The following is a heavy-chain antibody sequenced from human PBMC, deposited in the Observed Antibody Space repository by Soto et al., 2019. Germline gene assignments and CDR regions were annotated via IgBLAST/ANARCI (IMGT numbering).Heavy chain of an antibody. CDR1: GFTFSSYG. J-gene: IGHJ6*03. CDR2: ISYDGSNK. D-gene: IGHD2-2*01. Sequence: GGSLRLSCAASGFTFSSYGMHWVRQAPGKGLEWVAVISYDGSNKYYADSVKGRFTISRDNSKNTLYLQMNSLRAEDTAVYYCAKDQGYCSSTSCYPLNYMDVWGKGTTVTVSS. CDR3: AKDQGYCSSTSCYPLNYMDV. V-gene: IGHV3-30*18.